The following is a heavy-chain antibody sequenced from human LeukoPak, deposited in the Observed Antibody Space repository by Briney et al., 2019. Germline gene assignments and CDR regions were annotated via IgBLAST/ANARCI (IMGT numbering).Heavy chain of an antibody. D-gene: IGHD3-22*01. V-gene: IGHV1-2*02. CDR2: INPNSGGT. Sequence: GSSVKVSCKASGGTFSSYAISWVRQAPGQGLEWMGWINPNSGGTNYAQKFQGRVTMTRDTSISTAYMELSRLRSDDTAVYYCARDHNYDSSGYPNWFDPWGQGTLVTVSS. CDR1: GGTFSSYA. J-gene: IGHJ5*02. CDR3: ARDHNYDSSGYPNWFDP.